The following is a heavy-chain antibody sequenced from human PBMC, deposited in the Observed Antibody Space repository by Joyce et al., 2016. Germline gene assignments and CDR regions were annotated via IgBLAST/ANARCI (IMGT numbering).Heavy chain of an antibody. Sequence: QVQLVQSGTEVKRPGSSVKVSCKVSGGTLSSYSITWVRQAPGQGLECMGDITPNFGTTNYAQKFEGRLTITATETTSTVYMDLTSLTSEDTALYYCARRHYGLVTYYSSTWFDPWGQGTLVIVSS. J-gene: IGHJ5*01. CDR2: ITPNFGTT. V-gene: IGHV1-69*01. CDR3: ARRHYGLVTYYSSTWFDP. CDR1: GGTLSSYS. D-gene: IGHD3-10*01.